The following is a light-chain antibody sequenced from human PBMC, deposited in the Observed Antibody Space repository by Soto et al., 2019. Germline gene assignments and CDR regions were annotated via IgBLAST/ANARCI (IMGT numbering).Light chain of an antibody. CDR2: DAS. V-gene: IGKV3-11*01. Sequence: EVVLTQSPATLPLSPGERATVSCRASQSVSSYLAWYQQKPGQAPRLLIYDASNRATGIPARFSGSGSGTDFTLTISSLEPEDFAVDYCQQRSNWPTFGQGTRLEIK. J-gene: IGKJ5*01. CDR3: QQRSNWPT. CDR1: QSVSSY.